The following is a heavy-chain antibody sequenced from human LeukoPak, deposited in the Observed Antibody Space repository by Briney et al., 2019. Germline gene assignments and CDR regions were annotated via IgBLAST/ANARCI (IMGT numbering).Heavy chain of an antibody. D-gene: IGHD3-3*01. Sequence: GGSLRLSCVVSGFTLSSRWMMWVRQAPGEGLGWMTNINRDGSEKNYVDSVKGRFTITRDNAENSLYLQMNSLKVEDSAIYYCATYDSWSGYNIAYWGQGTLVTVSS. V-gene: IGHV3-7*03. CDR3: ATYDSWSGYNIAY. CDR2: INRDGSEK. CDR1: GFTLSSRW. J-gene: IGHJ4*02.